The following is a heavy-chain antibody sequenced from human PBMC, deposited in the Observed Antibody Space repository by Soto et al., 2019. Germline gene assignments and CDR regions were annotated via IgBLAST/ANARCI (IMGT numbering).Heavy chain of an antibody. Sequence: SETLSLTCTVSGDSLSGGTKYWNWVRQPPGKDLEWIGYIYHGGTTKYNLSLRSRVTISQDTSKNQFSLEIHSVVPSDTAVYYCAGDWGPYWFDPWGQEILVTVS. D-gene: IGHD3-16*01. J-gene: IGHJ5*02. V-gene: IGHV4-61*01. CDR1: GDSLSGGTKY. CDR2: IYHGGTT. CDR3: AGDWGPYWFDP.